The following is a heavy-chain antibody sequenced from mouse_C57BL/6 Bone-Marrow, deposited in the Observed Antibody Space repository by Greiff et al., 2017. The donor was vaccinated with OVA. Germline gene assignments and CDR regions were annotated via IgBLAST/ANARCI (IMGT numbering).Heavy chain of an antibody. Sequence: QVQLQQSGPELVKPGASVKISCKASGYSFTSYYIHWVKQRPGQGLEWIGWIYPGSGNTKYNEKFKGKATLTADTSSSTAYMQLSSLTSEDSAVYYCATGTAQASFAYWGQGTLVTVSA. D-gene: IGHD3-2*02. J-gene: IGHJ3*01. CDR3: ATGTAQASFAY. V-gene: IGHV1-66*01. CDR1: GYSFTSYY. CDR2: IYPGSGNT.